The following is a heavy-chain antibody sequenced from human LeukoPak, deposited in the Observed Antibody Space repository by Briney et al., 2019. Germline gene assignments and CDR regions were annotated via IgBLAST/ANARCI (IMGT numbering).Heavy chain of an antibody. Sequence: GGSLRLSCAASGFTFSSYAMHWVRQAPGKGLEWLAVISYDGSNKYYADSVKGRFTISRDNSKNTLYLQMNSLRAEDTAVYYCARGDRGYSGFDYWGQGTLVTVSS. J-gene: IGHJ4*02. CDR2: ISYDGSNK. CDR3: ARGDRGYSGFDY. D-gene: IGHD5-12*01. V-gene: IGHV3-30*04. CDR1: GFTFSSYA.